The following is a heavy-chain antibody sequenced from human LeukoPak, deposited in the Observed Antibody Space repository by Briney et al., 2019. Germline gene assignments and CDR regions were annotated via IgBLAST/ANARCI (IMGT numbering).Heavy chain of an antibody. J-gene: IGHJ4*02. CDR1: GFTFGKYW. D-gene: IGHD4-23*01. Sequence: TGGSLRLSCVASGFTFGKYWMSWVRQVPGKGLEWVANIKLDGSEKNYVDSVKGRFTISRDNAKNTLYLQMNSLRVEDTAVYYCARGRPHGNDYWGQGTLVTVSS. CDR3: ARGRPHGNDY. CDR2: IKLDGSEK. V-gene: IGHV3-7*01.